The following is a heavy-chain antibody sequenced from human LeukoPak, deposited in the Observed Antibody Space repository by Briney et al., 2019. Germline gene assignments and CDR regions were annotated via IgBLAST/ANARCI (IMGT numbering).Heavy chain of an antibody. CDR2: IYYSGNT. V-gene: IGHV4-59*08. D-gene: IGHD3-10*01. CDR3: ARQLWFGELALDY. CDR1: GGSMTSFY. J-gene: IGHJ4*02. Sequence: SETLSLTCTVSGGSMTSFYWSWIRQPPGKGLEFIGYIYYSGNTNYNPSLKSRVTTSVDTSKNQFSLKLSSVTAADTAVYYCARQLWFGELALDYWGQGTLVTVSS.